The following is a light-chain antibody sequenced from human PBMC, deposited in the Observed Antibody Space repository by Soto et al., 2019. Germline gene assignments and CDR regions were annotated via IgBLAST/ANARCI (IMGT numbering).Light chain of an antibody. CDR1: SGHSSYI. Sequence: QLVLTQSSSASASLGSSVKLTCTLSSGHSSYIIAWHHQQPGKAPRYLMKLEGSGSYNTGSGVPDRFSGASSGADRYLTISNLQFEDEANYYCGTWDSNTRVFGGGTKLTVL. CDR2: LEGSGSY. J-gene: IGLJ2*01. V-gene: IGLV4-60*02. CDR3: GTWDSNTRV.